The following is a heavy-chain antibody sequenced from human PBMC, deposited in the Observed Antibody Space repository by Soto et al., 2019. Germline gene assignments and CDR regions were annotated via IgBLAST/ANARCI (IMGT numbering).Heavy chain of an antibody. D-gene: IGHD6-25*01. CDR2: VNAYNGDT. V-gene: IGHV1-2*02. Sequence: QVQLVQSGAEVKKPGASVKVSCKASGYTFTGYYIHWVRQAPGQGLEWMGGVNAYNGDTTYAQKFQGRVTMTRDTSVTTAYMELSRLTFDDTAIYYCAKEAATRRPSRAATGWFDSWGQGTLVTASS. CDR1: GYTFTGYY. J-gene: IGHJ5*01. CDR3: AKEAATRRPSRAATGWFDS.